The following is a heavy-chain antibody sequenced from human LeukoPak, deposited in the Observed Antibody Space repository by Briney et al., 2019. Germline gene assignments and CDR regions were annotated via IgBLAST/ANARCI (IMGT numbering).Heavy chain of an antibody. CDR1: GYTFTSYG. D-gene: IGHD6-13*01. V-gene: IGHV1-18*01. Sequence: ASVKVSCKASGYTFTSYGISWVRQAPGQGLEWMGWISAYNGNTNYAQKLQGRVTMTTDTSTSTAYMELRSLRSDDTAVYYCARDQGPGIAAAATGILYPSYYYYGMDVWGQGTTVTVSS. CDR3: ARDQGPGIAAAATGILYPSYYYYGMDV. J-gene: IGHJ6*02. CDR2: ISAYNGNT.